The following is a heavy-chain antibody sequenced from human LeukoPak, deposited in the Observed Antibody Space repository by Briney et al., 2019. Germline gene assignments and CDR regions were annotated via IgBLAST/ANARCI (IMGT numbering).Heavy chain of an antibody. D-gene: IGHD3-10*01. CDR3: ATRDYGSGSLFDY. V-gene: IGHV4-39*01. J-gene: IGHJ4*02. CDR2: IYYSGST. CDR1: GGSISSSSYY. Sequence: SETLSLTCTVSGGSISSSSYYWGWIRQPPGKGLEWIGSIYYSGSTYYNPSLKSRVTISVDTSKNQFSLKPSSVTAADTAVYYCATRDYGSGSLFDYWGQGTLVTVSS.